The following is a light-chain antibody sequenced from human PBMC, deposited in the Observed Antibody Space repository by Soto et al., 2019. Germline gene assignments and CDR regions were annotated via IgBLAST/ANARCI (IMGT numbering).Light chain of an antibody. CDR3: QRSYSTLSIT. V-gene: IGKV1-39*01. Sequence: DIQMTQSPSSLSASVGDRVTITCRASQSISSYLNWYQQKPGKAPKLLIYAASSLQSGVPSRFSGSGSGTDFTLTISSLQPEDFATYYCQRSYSTLSITFGQVTRLEIK. CDR2: AAS. J-gene: IGKJ5*01. CDR1: QSISSY.